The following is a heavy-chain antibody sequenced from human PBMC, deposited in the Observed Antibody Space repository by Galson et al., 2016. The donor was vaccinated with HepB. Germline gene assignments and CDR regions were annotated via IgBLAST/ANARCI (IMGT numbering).Heavy chain of an antibody. J-gene: IGHJ6*02. V-gene: IGHV3-30*18. Sequence: SLRLSCAASGFTFSSFDMHWVRQAPGKGLEWVSFVSYDGSSKYYADSVKGRFTISRDNSKNTLSLQMNSLRGEDAAVYYCAKDVRAGGFHMDVWGQGTTVTVSS. CDR2: VSYDGSSK. CDR1: GFTFSSFD. CDR3: AKDVRAGGFHMDV. D-gene: IGHD3-16*01.